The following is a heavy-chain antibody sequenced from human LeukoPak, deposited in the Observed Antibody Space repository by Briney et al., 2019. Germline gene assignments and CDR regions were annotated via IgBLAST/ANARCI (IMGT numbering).Heavy chain of an antibody. CDR2: ISYDGSNK. D-gene: IGHD1-26*01. V-gene: IGHV3-30*18. J-gene: IGHJ6*02. Sequence: GGPLKLSCAAPGFTFSSYGLHWVRQPPGKGLEWVAVISYDGSNKYYADSVKGRFTISRDNSKNTLYLQMNSLRAEDTAVYYCAKDLVGGSMDVWGQGTTVTVSS. CDR1: GFTFSSYG. CDR3: AKDLVGGSMDV.